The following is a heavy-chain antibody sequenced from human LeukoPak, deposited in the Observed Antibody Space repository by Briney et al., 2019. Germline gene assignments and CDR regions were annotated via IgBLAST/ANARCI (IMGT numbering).Heavy chain of an antibody. J-gene: IGHJ3*01. CDR2: INTDGSST. CDR1: GFTFSSYW. CDR3: ARDWRAMNAFDV. V-gene: IGHV3-74*01. D-gene: IGHD5-18*01. Sequence: GGSLRLSCAASGFTFSSYWMHWVRQVPGKGRVWVSHINTDGSSTTYADSVKGRFTISRDNAKNTLYLQMNSLRAEDTAVYYCARDWRAMNAFDVWGQGTMVTVSS.